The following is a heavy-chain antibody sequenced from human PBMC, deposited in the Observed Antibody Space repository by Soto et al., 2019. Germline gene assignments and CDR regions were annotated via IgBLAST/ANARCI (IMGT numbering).Heavy chain of an antibody. J-gene: IGHJ4*01. D-gene: IGHD3-16*01. CDR1: GFSLSTTGVG. Sequence: SGPTLVNPTQTLTLTCTFSGFSLSTTGVGVSWIRQPPGKALEWLALIYWHDDKRYIPSLKSRLTITKDTSKNQVVLTMTNVDPVDTATYYCAHRGGATVGLYYFDYWGQGALVTVSS. CDR2: IYWHDDK. V-gene: IGHV2-5*01. CDR3: AHRGGATVGLYYFDY.